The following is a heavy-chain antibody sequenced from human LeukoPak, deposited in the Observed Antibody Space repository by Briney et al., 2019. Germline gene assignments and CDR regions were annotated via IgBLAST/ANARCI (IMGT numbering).Heavy chain of an antibody. D-gene: IGHD4-17*01. Sequence: KPSETLSLTCTVSGGSISSYYWSWIRQPPGKGLEWIGYIYYSGSTNYNPSLKSRVTISVDTSKNQFSLKLSSVTAADTAVYYCARAKYGDYVSEAPTAFDYWGQGTLVTVSS. J-gene: IGHJ4*02. CDR2: IYYSGST. V-gene: IGHV4-59*01. CDR1: GGSISSYY. CDR3: ARAKYGDYVSEAPTAFDY.